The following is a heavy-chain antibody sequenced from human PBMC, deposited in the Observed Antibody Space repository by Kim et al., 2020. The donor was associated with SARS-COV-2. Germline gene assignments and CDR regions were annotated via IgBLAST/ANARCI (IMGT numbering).Heavy chain of an antibody. V-gene: IGHV4-31*03. CDR1: GGTISSGGYY. J-gene: IGHJ5*02. Sequence: SETLSLTCTVSGGTISSGGYYWSWIGQHPGKGLEWIGYIYYSGSTYYNPSLKSRVTITVDTSKNQFSLKLSSVTAADTAVYYAERENGDYGTPWYDPWR. D-gene: IGHD4-17*01. CDR2: IYYSGST. CDR3: ERENGDYGTPWYDP.